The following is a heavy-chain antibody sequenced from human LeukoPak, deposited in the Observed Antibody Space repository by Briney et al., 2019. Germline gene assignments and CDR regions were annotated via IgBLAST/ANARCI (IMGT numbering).Heavy chain of an antibody. V-gene: IGHV3-23*01. D-gene: IGHD3-22*01. Sequence: GGSLRLSCAGAGFTFSSYAMTWVRQAAGKGLKWVSGISASNGNTYHADSVKGRFTISRDNSKGKLYLQMNSLRVEDTAVYYCAKGSSDSWYSALEYWGQGTLVTVSS. CDR3: AKGSSDSWYSALEY. CDR2: ISASNGNT. CDR1: GFTFSSYA. J-gene: IGHJ4*02.